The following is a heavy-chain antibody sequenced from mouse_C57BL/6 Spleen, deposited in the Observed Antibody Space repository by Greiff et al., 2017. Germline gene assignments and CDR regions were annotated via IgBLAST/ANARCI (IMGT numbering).Heavy chain of an antibody. CDR2: IDPETGGT. CDR3: TRGGWESAMDY. V-gene: IGHV1-15*01. Sequence: VQLQQSGAELVRPGASVTLSCKASGYTFTDYEMHWVKQTPVHGLEWIGAIDPETGGTAYNQKFKGKAILTADKSSSTAYMELRSLTSEDSAVDYCTRGGWESAMDYWGQGTSVTVSS. J-gene: IGHJ4*01. D-gene: IGHD2-3*01. CDR1: GYTFTDYE.